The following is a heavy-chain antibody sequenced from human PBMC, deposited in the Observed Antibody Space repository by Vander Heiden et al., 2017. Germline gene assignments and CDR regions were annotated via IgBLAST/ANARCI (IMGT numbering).Heavy chain of an antibody. D-gene: IGHD3-10*01. J-gene: IGHJ4*02. V-gene: IGHV3-33*01. Sequence: QVQLVESGGGVVQPGRSLRLSCAASGFTFSSYGMHWVRQAPGKGLEWVAVIWYDGRKKDDADSVKGRFTISRDNSKNTMYMKMNRLRAEDTAVYYCARGRGSADYWGQGTMVTVSS. CDR1: GFTFSSYG. CDR2: IWYDGRKK. CDR3: ARGRGSADY.